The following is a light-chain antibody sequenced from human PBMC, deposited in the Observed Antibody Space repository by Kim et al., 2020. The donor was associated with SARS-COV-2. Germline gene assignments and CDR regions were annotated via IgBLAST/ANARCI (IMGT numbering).Light chain of an antibody. CDR2: GAN. CDR1: SGAIASFY. V-gene: IGLV6-57*03. CDR3: QSSDSTNLWV. Sequence: NFMLTQPPSVSEPPGRTVTISCTRTSGAIASFYVQWYQQRPGSAPTTVIYGANERPSGVPDRFSASVAQSSGSASLTISGLKTEDEADYYCQSSDSTNLWVFGGGTQLTVL. J-gene: IGLJ3*02.